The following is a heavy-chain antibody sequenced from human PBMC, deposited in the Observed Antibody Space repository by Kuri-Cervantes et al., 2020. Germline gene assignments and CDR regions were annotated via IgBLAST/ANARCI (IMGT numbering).Heavy chain of an antibody. D-gene: IGHD6-6*01. Sequence: SETLSLTCTVSGGSVSSGSYHWSWIRQPPGKGLEWIGEVNHSGLTNYNPSLKSRVTISVDTSKNQFSLKLSSVTAADTAVYFCARGETAARRYFDYWGQGILVTVSS. CDR2: VNHSGLT. J-gene: IGHJ4*02. CDR1: GGSVSSGSYH. CDR3: ARGETAARRYFDY. V-gene: IGHV4-61*01.